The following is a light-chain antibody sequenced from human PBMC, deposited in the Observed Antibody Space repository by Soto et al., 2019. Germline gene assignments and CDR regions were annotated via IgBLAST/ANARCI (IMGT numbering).Light chain of an antibody. CDR2: STN. J-gene: IGLJ3*02. CDR3: LLFYVDAWV. Sequence: QAVVTQEPSLTVSPGGTVTLTCASSTGAVTSGYYPNWFQQKPGQAPRALIYSTNTKLSWTPARFSGSLLGGKAALTVSGVQPEGEAEYYCLLFYVDAWVFGGGTKLTVL. V-gene: IGLV7-43*01. CDR1: TGAVTSGYY.